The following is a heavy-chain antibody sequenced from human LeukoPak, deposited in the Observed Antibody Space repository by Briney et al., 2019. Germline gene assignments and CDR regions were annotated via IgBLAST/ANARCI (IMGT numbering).Heavy chain of an antibody. CDR2: IYYSGST. Sequence: SETLSLTCTVSGGSISSYYWSWIRQPPGKGLEWIGYIYYSGSTNYNPSLKSRVTISVDTSKNQFSLKLSSVTAADTAVYYCARYRYSSGWFDYWGQGTLVTVSS. V-gene: IGHV4-59*01. J-gene: IGHJ4*02. CDR3: ARYRYSSGWFDY. CDR1: GGSISSYY. D-gene: IGHD6-19*01.